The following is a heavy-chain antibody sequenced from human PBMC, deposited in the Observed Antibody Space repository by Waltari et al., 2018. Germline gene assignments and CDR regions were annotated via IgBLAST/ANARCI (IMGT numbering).Heavy chain of an antibody. J-gene: IGHJ1*01. CDR1: GDSISSGSYY. V-gene: IGHV4-39*02. CDR3: ARDQEFYQH. CDR2: AYYSWSV. Sequence: QPQLQESGPGLVKPSETLSLTCTVPGDSISSGSYYWGWIRQSPGKGLEWIGSAYYSWSVYSDGNTDQNPSLKGRVTIVIDLSKNEFSLKLESVTTADAAVYFCARDQEFYQHWGQGTLVTVSS.